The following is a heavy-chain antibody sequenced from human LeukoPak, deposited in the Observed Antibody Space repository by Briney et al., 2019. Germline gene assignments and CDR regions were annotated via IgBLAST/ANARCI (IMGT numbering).Heavy chain of an antibody. Sequence: PGGSLRLSRAASGFTFSSYTMNWVRQAPGKGLEWVSYISSSGSTIYYADSVKGRFTISRDNAKNSLYLQMNSLRAEDTAVYYCAELGITMIGGVWGKGTTVTISS. CDR3: AELGITMIGGV. D-gene: IGHD3-10*02. CDR2: ISSSGSTI. J-gene: IGHJ6*04. CDR1: GFTFSSYT. V-gene: IGHV3-48*03.